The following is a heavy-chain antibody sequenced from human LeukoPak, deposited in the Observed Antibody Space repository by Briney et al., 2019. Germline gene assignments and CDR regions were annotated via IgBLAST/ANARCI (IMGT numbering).Heavy chain of an antibody. CDR1: GYTFITYG. CDR3: ARVNYDILTGYYIPHAFDI. CDR2: ITAYSGNT. V-gene: IGHV1-18*01. D-gene: IGHD3-9*01. Sequence: ASVTVSFKTSGYTFITYGISWVRQAPGQGLEWMGWITAYSGNTKYAQKLQDRVTMTTDTSTSTAYLELRSLRSDDTAVYYCARVNYDILTGYYIPHAFDIWGQGTMVTVSS. J-gene: IGHJ3*02.